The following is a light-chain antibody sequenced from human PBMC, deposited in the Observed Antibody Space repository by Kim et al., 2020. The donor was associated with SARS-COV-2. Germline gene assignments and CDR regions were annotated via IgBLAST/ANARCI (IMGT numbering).Light chain of an antibody. J-gene: IGKJ1*01. CDR3: QQYNSSPCT. V-gene: IGKV1-5*03. Sequence: DIQMTQSPSTLSASVGDRVTITCRASQSISSWLAWYQQKPGKAPKLLIYKASSLESGVLSRFSGSGSGTEFTLTISSLQPDDFATYYCQQYNSSPCTFGQGTKVDIK. CDR1: QSISSW. CDR2: KAS.